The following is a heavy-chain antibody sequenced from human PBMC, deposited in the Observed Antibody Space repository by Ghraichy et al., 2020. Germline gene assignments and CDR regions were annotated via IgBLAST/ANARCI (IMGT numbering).Heavy chain of an antibody. CDR3: ARALQYCSSTSCYTRRSSSRSPFDY. CDR2: ISSSSSYT. CDR1: GFTFSDYY. Sequence: GGSLRLSCAASGFTFSDYYMSWIRQAPGKGLEWVSYISSSSSYTNYADSVKGRFTISRDNAKNSLYLQMNSLRAEDTAVYYCARALQYCSSTSCYTRRSSSRSPFDYWGQGTLVTVSS. J-gene: IGHJ4*02. D-gene: IGHD2-2*02. V-gene: IGHV3-11*06.